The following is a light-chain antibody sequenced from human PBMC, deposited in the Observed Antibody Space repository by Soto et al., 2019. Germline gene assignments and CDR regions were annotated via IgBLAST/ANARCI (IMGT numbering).Light chain of an antibody. J-gene: IGLJ1*01. CDR3: SSYTISSTYV. Sequence: QSVLTQPASVSGSPGQSITISCTGTSSDVGGYNYVSWYQQHPGKAPKVMIYEVSNRPSGISNRFSGSKSGNTASLTISGPQAEDEADYYCSSYTISSTYVFGIGTKVTVL. CDR1: SSDVGGYNY. CDR2: EVS. V-gene: IGLV2-14*01.